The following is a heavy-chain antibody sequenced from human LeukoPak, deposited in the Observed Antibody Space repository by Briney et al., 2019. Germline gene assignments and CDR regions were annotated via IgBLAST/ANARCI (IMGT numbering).Heavy chain of an antibody. Sequence: GGALRLSFAASGFTFSDYYMSWIRPAPGKGLEWVSYISSSGSTIYYADSVKGRFTISRDNAKNSLYLQMNSLRAEDTAVYYCARAVDIVATWSQGTLVTVSS. CDR3: ARAVDIVAT. J-gene: IGHJ4*02. D-gene: IGHD5-12*01. CDR1: GFTFSDYY. V-gene: IGHV3-11*01. CDR2: ISSSGSTI.